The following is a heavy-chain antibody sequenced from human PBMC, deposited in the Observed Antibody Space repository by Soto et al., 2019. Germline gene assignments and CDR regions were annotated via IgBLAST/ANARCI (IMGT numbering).Heavy chain of an antibody. V-gene: IGHV4-59*01. CDR1: GGSMRNYF. Sequence: PSETLSLTCTVSGGSMRNYFWTWTRQPPGKGLEWIGYIHYSGTTSFFPSYNPSLRSRVTISEDTSKNKFSLKLLSVTTADTAVYFCAAGEASSRNLAPYYLDFWGQGPLGAV. CDR2: IHYSGTT. CDR3: AAGEASSRNLAPYYLDF. D-gene: IGHD6-13*01. J-gene: IGHJ4*02.